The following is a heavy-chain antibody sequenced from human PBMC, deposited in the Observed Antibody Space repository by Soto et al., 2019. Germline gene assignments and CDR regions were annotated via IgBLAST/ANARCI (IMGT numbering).Heavy chain of an antibody. CDR1: GGSISSSSYY. J-gene: IGHJ4*02. Sequence: PSETLSLTCTVSGGSISSSSYYWGWIRQPPGKGLEWIGSIYYSGSTYYNPSLKSRVTISVDTSKNQFSLKLSSVTAADTAVYYCARDLVGATGPFDYWGQGTLVTVSS. CDR2: IYYSGST. D-gene: IGHD1-26*01. V-gene: IGHV4-39*07. CDR3: ARDLVGATGPFDY.